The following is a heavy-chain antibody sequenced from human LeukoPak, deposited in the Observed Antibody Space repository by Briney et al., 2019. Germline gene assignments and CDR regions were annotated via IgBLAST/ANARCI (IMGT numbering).Heavy chain of an antibody. Sequence: SVKVSCKASAGTFSSYAISWVRQAPAQGLEWMGGIIPIFGTANYAQKFQGRVTITADKSTSTAYMELSSPRSEDTAVYYCARSKLKLRITMVRGAYYFDYWGQGTLVTVSS. CDR3: ARSKLKLRITMVRGAYYFDY. CDR2: IIPIFGTA. V-gene: IGHV1-69*06. D-gene: IGHD3-10*01. J-gene: IGHJ4*02. CDR1: AGTFSSYA.